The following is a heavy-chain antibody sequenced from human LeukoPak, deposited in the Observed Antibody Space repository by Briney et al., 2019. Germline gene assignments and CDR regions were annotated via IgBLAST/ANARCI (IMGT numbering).Heavy chain of an antibody. CDR3: ARVLTGGSSWYHYYYGMDV. CDR1: GGSISSYY. CDR2: IYYSGST. D-gene: IGHD6-13*01. V-gene: IGHV4-59*01. Sequence: PSETLSLTCTVSGGSISSYYWSWIRLPPGKGLEWIGYIYYSGSTNYNPSLKSRVTISVDTSKNQFSLKLGSVTAADTAVYYCARVLTGGSSWYHYYYGMDVWGQGTTVTVSS. J-gene: IGHJ6*02.